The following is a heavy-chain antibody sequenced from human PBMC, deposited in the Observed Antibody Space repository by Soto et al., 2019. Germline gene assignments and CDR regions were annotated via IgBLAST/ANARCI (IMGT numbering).Heavy chain of an antibody. J-gene: IGHJ6*02. D-gene: IGHD2-2*01. CDR2: IIPISGTA. Sequence: QVQLVQSGAEVKKPGSSVKVSCKASGGTFSSYAISWVRQAPGQGLEWMGGIIPISGTANYAQKFQGRVTITADESTSPAYMELGSLRSEDTAVYYCASSQGSSTSLEIYYYYYYGMDVWGQGTTVTVSS. V-gene: IGHV1-69*01. CDR3: ASSQGSSTSLEIYYYYYYGMDV. CDR1: GGTFSSYA.